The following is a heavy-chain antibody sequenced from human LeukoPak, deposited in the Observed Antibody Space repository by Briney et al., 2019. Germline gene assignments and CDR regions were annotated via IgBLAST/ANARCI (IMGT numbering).Heavy chain of an antibody. CDR2: ISSSGSTI. J-gene: IGHJ5*02. CDR1: GFTFSDYY. V-gene: IGHV3-11*01. Sequence: PGGSLRLSCAASGFTFSDYYMSWIRQAPGKGLDWVSYISSSGSTIYYADSVKGRFTISRDNAKNSLYLQMNSLRAEDTAVYYCARLGYSSSSFWFDPWGQGTLVTVSS. D-gene: IGHD6-6*01. CDR3: ARLGYSSSSFWFDP.